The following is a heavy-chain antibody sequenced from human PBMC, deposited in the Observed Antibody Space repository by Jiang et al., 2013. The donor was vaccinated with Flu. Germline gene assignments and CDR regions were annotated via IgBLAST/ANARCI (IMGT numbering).Heavy chain of an antibody. V-gene: IGHV4-59*09. CDR3: ASGYSGYVAYLLDY. D-gene: IGHD5-12*01. Sequence: GTTNYNPFLKSRVTISVDTSKNQFSLKLNSVTAADTAVYYCASGYSGYVAYLLDYWGQGTLVTVSS. J-gene: IGHJ4*02. CDR2: GTT.